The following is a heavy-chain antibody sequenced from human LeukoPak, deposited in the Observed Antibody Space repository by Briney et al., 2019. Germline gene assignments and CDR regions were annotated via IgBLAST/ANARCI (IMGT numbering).Heavy chain of an antibody. CDR2: INHSGNT. J-gene: IGHJ4*02. CDR1: GGSFSGHY. CDR3: ARGYGLHFDY. Sequence: SETLSLTCAVYGGSFSGHYWSWIRQPPGKGLEWIGEINHSGNTNYNPSLMSRVTLSVDTSKNQFSLKLTSVTAADTAVYYCARGYGLHFDYWGQGTLVTVSS. V-gene: IGHV4-34*01. D-gene: IGHD4-17*01.